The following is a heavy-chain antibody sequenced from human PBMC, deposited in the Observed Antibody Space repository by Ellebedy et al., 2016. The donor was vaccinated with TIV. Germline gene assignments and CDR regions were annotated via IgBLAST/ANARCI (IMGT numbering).Heavy chain of an antibody. J-gene: IGHJ6*02. V-gene: IGHV1-69*04. CDR3: ASRGVPLGYCSGGSCLETYYYYAMDV. CDR2: IIPILVIP. CDR1: GGTFSSYG. Sequence: AASVKVSCNASGGTFSSYGISWVRQAPGQGLEWMGRIIPILVIPNYAQTFQGRVTITADKSTRTAYMELRSLRSGDTAVYYCASRGVPLGYCSGGSCLETYYYYAMDVWGQGTTVTVSS. D-gene: IGHD2-15*01.